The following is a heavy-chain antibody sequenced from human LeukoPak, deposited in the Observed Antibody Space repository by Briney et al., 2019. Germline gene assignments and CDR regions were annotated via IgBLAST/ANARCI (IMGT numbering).Heavy chain of an antibody. V-gene: IGHV3-23*01. CDR2: ISTNGHSA. CDR3: AKGHTGYFFTIDY. J-gene: IGHJ4*02. D-gene: IGHD5-18*01. CDR1: GFTFRTYC. Sequence: GGSLRLSCAASGFTFRTYCMGWLRQAPGKGPEWVAAISTNGHSAYYPDSLKGRVTISRDNSEITLYLQMNTLRAEDMAVYYCAKGHTGYFFTIDYWGQRTLVTVSS.